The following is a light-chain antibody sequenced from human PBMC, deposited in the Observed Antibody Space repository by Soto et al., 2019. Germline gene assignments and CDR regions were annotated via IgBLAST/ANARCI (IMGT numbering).Light chain of an antibody. J-gene: IGLJ1*01. CDR2: RNN. CDR3: AGWDDSLIVSYV. Sequence: VLTQPPSASGTPGQRVTISCSGSSSNIGRNYVYWYQQLPGTAPKLLIYRNNQRPSGVPDRFSGSKSGTSASLAISGLRSEDEADYYCAGWDDSLIVSYVFGTGTNVTVL. V-gene: IGLV1-47*01. CDR1: SSNIGRNY.